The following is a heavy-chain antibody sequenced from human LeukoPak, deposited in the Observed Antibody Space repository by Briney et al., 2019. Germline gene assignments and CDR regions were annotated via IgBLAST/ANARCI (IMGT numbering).Heavy chain of an antibody. CDR3: ARATIRYYYGSGSYYNGGRLTETYFDY. Sequence: GASVKVSCKASGYTFTGYYMHWVRQAPGQGLEWMGWINPNSGGTNYAQKFQGWVTMTRDTSISTAYMELSRLRSDDTAVYYCARATIRYYYGSGSYYNGGRLTETYFDYWGQGTLVTVSS. CDR1: GYTFTGYY. D-gene: IGHD3-10*01. V-gene: IGHV1-2*04. CDR2: INPNSGGT. J-gene: IGHJ4*02.